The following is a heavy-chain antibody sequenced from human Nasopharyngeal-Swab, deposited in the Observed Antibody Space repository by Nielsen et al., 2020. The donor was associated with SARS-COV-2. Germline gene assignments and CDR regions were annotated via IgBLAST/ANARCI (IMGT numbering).Heavy chain of an antibody. CDR1: GFTFDDYA. V-gene: IGHV3-9*01. D-gene: IGHD2-2*01. CDR2: ISWNSGSI. J-gene: IGHJ6*03. Sequence: SLKISCAASGFTFDDYAMHWVRQALGKGLEWVSGISWNSGSIGYADSVKGRFTISRDNAKNSLYLQMNSLRAEDTALYYCAKDSSPAAADYYYMDVWGKGTTVTVSS. CDR3: AKDSSPAAADYYYMDV.